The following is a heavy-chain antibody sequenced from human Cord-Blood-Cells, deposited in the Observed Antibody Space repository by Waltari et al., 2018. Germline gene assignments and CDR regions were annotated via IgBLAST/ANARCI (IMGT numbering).Heavy chain of an antibody. V-gene: IGHV1-69*01. J-gene: IGHJ6*02. Sequence: KKPGYSVKVSCKASGGTFSSYAISWVRQAPGQGLEWMGGIIPIFGTANYAQKFQGRVTITADESTSTADMELSSLRSEDTAVYYCARGSTEPLGSGSYYYYGMDVWGQGTTVTVSS. CDR2: IIPIFGTA. D-gene: IGHD3-10*01. CDR1: GGTFSSYA. CDR3: ARGSTEPLGSGSYYYYGMDV.